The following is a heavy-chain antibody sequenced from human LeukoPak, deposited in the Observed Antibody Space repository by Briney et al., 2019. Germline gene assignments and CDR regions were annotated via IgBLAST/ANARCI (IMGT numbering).Heavy chain of an antibody. Sequence: GSLRLSCAASGFTFSSYWMHWVRQAPGKGLGWVSRINSDGSSTSYADSVKGRFTISRDNAKSTLYLQMNSLRAEDTAVYYCARARYSGYDLATWGQGTLVTVSS. D-gene: IGHD5-12*01. CDR2: INSDGSST. J-gene: IGHJ5*02. V-gene: IGHV3-74*01. CDR3: ARARYSGYDLAT. CDR1: GFTFSSYW.